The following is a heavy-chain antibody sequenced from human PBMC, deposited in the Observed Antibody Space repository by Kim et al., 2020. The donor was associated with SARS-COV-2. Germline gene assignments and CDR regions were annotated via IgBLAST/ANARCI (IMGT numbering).Heavy chain of an antibody. V-gene: IGHV3-23*01. CDR3: AKDHLRYFDWLLYGGWYFDL. CDR2: ISGSGGST. Sequence: GGSLRLSCAASGFTFSSYAMSWVRQAPGKGLEWVSAISGSGGSTYYADSVKGRFTISRDNSKNTLYLQMNSLRAEDTAVYYCAKDHLRYFDWLLYGGWYFDLWGRGTPVTVSS. CDR1: GFTFSSYA. J-gene: IGHJ2*01. D-gene: IGHD3-9*01.